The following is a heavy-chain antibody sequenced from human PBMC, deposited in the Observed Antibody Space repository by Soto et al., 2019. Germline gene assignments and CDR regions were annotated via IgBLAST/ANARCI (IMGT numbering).Heavy chain of an antibody. J-gene: IGHJ3*02. CDR2: ISAYNGNT. Sequence: ASVKVSCKASGYTFTSYGISWVRQAPGQGLEWMGWISAYNGNTNYAQKLQGRVTMTTDTSTSTAYMELRSLRSDDTAVYYCARVPLYYDSSGYYWDDAFDIWGQGTMVTVS. D-gene: IGHD3-22*01. CDR3: ARVPLYYDSSGYYWDDAFDI. CDR1: GYTFTSYG. V-gene: IGHV1-18*01.